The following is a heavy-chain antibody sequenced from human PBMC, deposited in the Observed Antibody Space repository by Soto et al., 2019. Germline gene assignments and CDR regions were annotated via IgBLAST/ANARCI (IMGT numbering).Heavy chain of an antibody. Sequence: QVQLQQWGAGLLKPSETLSLTCAVYGGSFSGYYWSWIRQPPGKGLEWIGEINPSGSTNYTPSLKSRVTMSGDAPKNQFSLKLPSVSAAVTAVYYCARGRDGGAANWGQGTLVTVSS. V-gene: IGHV4-34*01. CDR3: ARGRDGGAAN. D-gene: IGHD4-17*01. CDR2: INPSGST. J-gene: IGHJ4*02. CDR1: GGSFSGYY.